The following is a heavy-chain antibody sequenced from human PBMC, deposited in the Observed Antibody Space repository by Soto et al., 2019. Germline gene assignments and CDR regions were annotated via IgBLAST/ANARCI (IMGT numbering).Heavy chain of an antibody. V-gene: IGHV3-7*01. CDR1: GFTFSSYW. J-gene: IGHJ3*02. Sequence: GGSLRLSYAASGFTFSSYWMSWVRQAPGKGLEWVANIKQDGSEKYYVDSVKGRFTISRDNAKNSLYLQMNSLRAEDTAVYYCAGIAAAGTGWYAFDIWGQGTMVTVSS. CDR2: IKQDGSEK. D-gene: IGHD6-13*01. CDR3: AGIAAAGTGWYAFDI.